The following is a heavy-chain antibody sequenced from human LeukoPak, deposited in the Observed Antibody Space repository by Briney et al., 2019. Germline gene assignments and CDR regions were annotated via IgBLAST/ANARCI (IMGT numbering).Heavy chain of an antibody. CDR2: ISYDGSNK. Sequence: GGSLRLSCAASGFTFSTYAMHWVRQAPGKGLEWVAVISYDGSNKYYADSVKGRFTISRDNSKNTLYLQMNSLRPEDTAVYYCARVALAGTYDYYYMDVWGKGTTVTASS. J-gene: IGHJ6*03. CDR1: GFTFSTYA. D-gene: IGHD6-19*01. CDR3: ARVALAGTYDYYYMDV. V-gene: IGHV3-30*04.